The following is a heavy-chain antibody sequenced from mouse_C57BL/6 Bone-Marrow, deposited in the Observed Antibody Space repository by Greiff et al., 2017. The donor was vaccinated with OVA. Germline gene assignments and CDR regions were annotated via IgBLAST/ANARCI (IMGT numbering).Heavy chain of an antibody. CDR3: TREGRPYYYAMDY. J-gene: IGHJ4*01. D-gene: IGHD1-2*01. CDR1: GYTFTDYE. V-gene: IGHV1-15*01. CDR2: IDPETGGT. Sequence: QVQLKESGAELVRPGASVTLSCKASGYTFTDYEMHWVKQTPVHGLEWIGAIDPETGGTAYNQKFTGKAILTADKSSSTAYMELRSLTSEDSAVYYCTREGRPYYYAMDYWGQGTSVTVSS.